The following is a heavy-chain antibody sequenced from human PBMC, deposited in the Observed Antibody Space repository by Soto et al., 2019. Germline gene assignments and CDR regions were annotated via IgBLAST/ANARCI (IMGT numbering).Heavy chain of an antibody. CDR3: ARDGHGMDV. J-gene: IGHJ6*02. V-gene: IGHV4-61*01. Sequence: SETLSLTCTVSGGSVSTGSYDWSWIRQPPGKGLEWIGKIFFTGSAHYNPSLRNRVTMSVDTSKNQFSLTLTSVTAADTAVYYCARDGHGMDVWGQGTTVTVSS. CDR2: IFFTGSA. CDR1: GGSVSTGSYD.